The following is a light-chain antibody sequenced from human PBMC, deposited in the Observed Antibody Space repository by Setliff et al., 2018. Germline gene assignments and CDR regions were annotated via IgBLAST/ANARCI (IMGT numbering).Light chain of an antibody. CDR2: EVS. J-gene: IGLJ1*01. CDR3: NSYTSSRTYV. Sequence: QSVLTQPRSVSGSPGQSVTISCTGTSSDVGGYHYGGDYYVSWYQQYPGKAPKLMIYEVSDRPSGVSNRFSGSKSGNTASLTISGLQAEDEADYYCNSYTSSRTYVFGTGTKVTVL. V-gene: IGLV2-14*01. CDR1: SSDVGGYHY.